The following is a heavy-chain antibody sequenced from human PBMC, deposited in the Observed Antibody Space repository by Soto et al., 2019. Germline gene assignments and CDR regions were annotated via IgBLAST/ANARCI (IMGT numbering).Heavy chain of an antibody. CDR2: ISAYNGNT. CDR3: AMTPSYSSSWYVDY. Sequence: GASVDVYWKASCYSFTSYVSSWVRQAPGQGLEWMVWISAYNGNTNYAQKLQGRVTMTTDTSTSTAYMELRSLRSDDTAVYYCAMTPSYSSSWYVDYWGQGTLVTVSS. D-gene: IGHD6-13*01. V-gene: IGHV1-18*04. J-gene: IGHJ4*02. CDR1: CYSFTSYV.